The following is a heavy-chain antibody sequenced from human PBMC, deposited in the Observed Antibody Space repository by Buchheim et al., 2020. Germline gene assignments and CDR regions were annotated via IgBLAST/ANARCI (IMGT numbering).Heavy chain of an antibody. CDR2: IYYSGST. J-gene: IGHJ6*02. CDR3: AREQRVGFGAQTTNAYYYYGMDV. Sequence: QVQLQESGPGLVKPSQPLSLTCTVSGGSISSGDYYWSWIRQPPGKGLEWIGYIYYSGSTYYNPSLKSRVTISVDTSKNQFSLKLSSVTAADTAVYYCAREQRVGFGAQTTNAYYYYGMDVWGQGTT. CDR1: GGSISSGDYY. D-gene: IGHD3-10*01. V-gene: IGHV4-30-4*01.